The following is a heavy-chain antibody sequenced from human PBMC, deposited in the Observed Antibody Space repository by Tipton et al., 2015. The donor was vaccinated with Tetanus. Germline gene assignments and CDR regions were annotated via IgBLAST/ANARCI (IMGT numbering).Heavy chain of an antibody. V-gene: IGHV4-39*07. J-gene: IGHJ4*02. CDR3: ARDRGVSRGVDY. Sequence: TLSLTCTVSGDFITSTSYYWGWIRQAPGKGLEWIGAVENGGTAYYNPSLRSRVTISRGTSKNQVSLRLASVTVADTAVYYCARDRGVSRGVDYWGQGTLVTVSS. D-gene: IGHD3-10*01. CDR2: VENGGTA. CDR1: GDFITSTSYY.